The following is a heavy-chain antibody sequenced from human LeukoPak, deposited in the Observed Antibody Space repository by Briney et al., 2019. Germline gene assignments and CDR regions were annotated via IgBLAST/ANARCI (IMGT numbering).Heavy chain of an antibody. V-gene: IGHV3-11*06. J-gene: IGHJ1*01. D-gene: IGHD3-22*01. CDR3: ARMYDSSGYYYFQH. CDR2: ISSSSSYI. Sequence: GGSLRLSCAASGFTFSDYYMSWIRQAPGKGLEWVSSISSSSSYIYYADSVKGRFTISRDNAKNSLYLQMNSLRAEDTAVYYCARMYDSSGYYYFQHWGQGTLVTVSS. CDR1: GFTFSDYY.